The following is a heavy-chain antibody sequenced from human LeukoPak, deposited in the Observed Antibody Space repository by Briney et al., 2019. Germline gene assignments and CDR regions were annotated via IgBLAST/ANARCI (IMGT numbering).Heavy chain of an antibody. D-gene: IGHD1-26*01. CDR3: ASRIVGTPDYFDY. V-gene: IGHV3-7*01. CDR2: INQDGSDK. Sequence: PGGSLRLSCAASGFTFSTYWMSWVRQAPGQGLEWVANINQDGSDKYYVDSVKGRFTISRDNAKNSLYLQMNSLRVEDTAVYYCASRIVGTPDYFDYWGQGTLVTVSS. J-gene: IGHJ4*02. CDR1: GFTFSTYW.